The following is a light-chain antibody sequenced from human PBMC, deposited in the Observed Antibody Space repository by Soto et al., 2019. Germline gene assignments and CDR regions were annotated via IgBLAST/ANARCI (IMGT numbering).Light chain of an antibody. CDR1: SSNIGAGYD. Sequence: QSVLTQPPSVSGAPGQRVTISCTGLSSNIGAGYDVHWYQQLPGTAPKLLIYANTNRPSGVPDRFSGSQSGTSASLAITGLQAEDEADYYCQSYASSLSAYVFGTGTKVTVL. J-gene: IGLJ1*01. CDR2: ANT. CDR3: QSYASSLSAYV. V-gene: IGLV1-40*01.